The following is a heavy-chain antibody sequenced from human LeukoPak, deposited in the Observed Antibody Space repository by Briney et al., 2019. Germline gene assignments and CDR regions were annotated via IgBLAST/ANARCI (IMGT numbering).Heavy chain of an antibody. CDR2: ITYNSGNK. V-gene: IGHV3-48*04. Sequence: GGSLRLSCAASGFTFSSYSMNWVRQAPGKGLEWVSYITYNSGNKYYADAVKGRFTISRDNAKNTLYLEMKSLRADDTAVYYCVRRRLHYSKSEKTIDRWGQGTLVTVSS. CDR3: VRRRLHYSKSEKTIDR. J-gene: IGHJ5*02. CDR1: GFTFSSYS. D-gene: IGHD4-11*01.